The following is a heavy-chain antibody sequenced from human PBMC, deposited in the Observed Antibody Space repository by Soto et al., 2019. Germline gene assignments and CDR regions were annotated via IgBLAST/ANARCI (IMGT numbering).Heavy chain of an antibody. V-gene: IGHV3-7*01. D-gene: IGHD3-9*01. CDR2: IKQDGTEK. J-gene: IGHJ6*02. CDR1: GFRFSAYW. Sequence: GGSLRLSCTASGFRFSAYWMTWVRQAPGKGLEWVANIKQDGTEKHHVDSVEGRFTISRDNAKNLLYLQMYGLRGEDTAVYYCARDLKQHMTGFSYGMDVWGQGTTVTVSS. CDR3: ARDLKQHMTGFSYGMDV.